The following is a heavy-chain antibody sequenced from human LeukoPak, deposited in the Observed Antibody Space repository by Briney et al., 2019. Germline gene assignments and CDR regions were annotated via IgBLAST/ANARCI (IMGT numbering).Heavy chain of an antibody. CDR3: ARDLYDSSGYYKEPDAFDI. CDR2: IYTSGST. Sequence: SSETLSLTCTVSGGSISSYYWSWIRQPAGKGLEWIGRIYTSGSTNYNPSLKSRVTMSVDTSKNQFSLKLSSVTAADTAVYYCARDLYDSSGYYKEPDAFDIWGQGTMVTVSS. D-gene: IGHD3-22*01. V-gene: IGHV4-4*07. J-gene: IGHJ3*02. CDR1: GGSISSYY.